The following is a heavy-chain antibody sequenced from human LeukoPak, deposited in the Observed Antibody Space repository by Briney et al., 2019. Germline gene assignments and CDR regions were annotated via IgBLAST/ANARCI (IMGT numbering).Heavy chain of an antibody. CDR1: GYTLTELS. CDR2: FDPEDGET. CDR3: ATDSGSHGNDAFDI. D-gene: IGHD1-26*01. V-gene: IGHV1-24*01. Sequence: ASVKVSCKVSGYTLTELSMHWVRQAPGKGLEWMGGFDPEDGETIYAQKFQGRVTMTEDTSTDTAYMELSSLRSEDTAVYYCATDSGSHGNDAFDIWGQGTMVTVSS. J-gene: IGHJ3*02.